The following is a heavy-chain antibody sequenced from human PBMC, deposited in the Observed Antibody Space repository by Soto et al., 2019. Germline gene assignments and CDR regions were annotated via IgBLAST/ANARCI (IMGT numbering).Heavy chain of an antibody. J-gene: IGHJ4*02. D-gene: IGHD5-12*01. CDR3: ARGRWLRSSFDY. V-gene: IGHV4-34*01. Sequence: QVQLQQWGAGLLKPSETLSLTCAVYGGSFSGYYWSWIRQPPGKGLEWIGEINHSGSTNYNPSLKRRVTLSVDTSKNQSSLKLSSVTAADTAVYYCARGRWLRSSFDYWGQGTLVTVSS. CDR1: GGSFSGYY. CDR2: INHSGST.